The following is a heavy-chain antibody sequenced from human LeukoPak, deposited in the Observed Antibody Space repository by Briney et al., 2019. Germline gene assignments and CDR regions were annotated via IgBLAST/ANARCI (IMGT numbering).Heavy chain of an antibody. CDR1: GYTFTSYA. V-gene: IGHV1-3*01. Sequence: ASVKVSCKASGYTFTSYAMHWVRQAPGQRLEWMGWINAGNGNTKYSQKFQGRVTITRDTSASTAYMELSSLRSEDTAVYYCARTDGSGSYYNVYAFDIWGQGTMVTVSS. D-gene: IGHD3-10*01. J-gene: IGHJ3*02. CDR3: ARTDGSGSYYNVYAFDI. CDR2: INAGNGNT.